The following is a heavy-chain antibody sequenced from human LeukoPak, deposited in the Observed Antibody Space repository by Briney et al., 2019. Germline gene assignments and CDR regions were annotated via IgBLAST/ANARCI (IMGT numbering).Heavy chain of an antibody. CDR3: AKDLLPLDGYNL. CDR1: GFTFSSYW. V-gene: IGHV3-66*01. CDR2: IYSGGST. D-gene: IGHD5-24*01. Sequence: GGSLRLSCAASGFTFSSYWMHRVRQAPGKGLEWVSLIYSGGSTYYADSVKGRFTISRDNSKNTLYLQMNSLRAEDTAVYYCAKDLLPLDGYNLWGQGTLVTVSS. J-gene: IGHJ4*02.